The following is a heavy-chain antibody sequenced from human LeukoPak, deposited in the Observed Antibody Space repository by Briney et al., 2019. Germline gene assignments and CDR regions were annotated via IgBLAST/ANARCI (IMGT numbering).Heavy chain of an antibody. D-gene: IGHD6-19*01. CDR2: IKQDGSEK. CDR3: ARYWAVEVFDY. J-gene: IGHJ4*02. Sequence: PGGSLRLSCAASGFTFSSYWMSWVRQAPGKGLEWVANIKQDGSEKYYVDSVKGRFTISRDNAKNSLYLQMNSLRAENTAVYYCARYWAVEVFDYWGQGTLVTVSS. V-gene: IGHV3-7*01. CDR1: GFTFSSYW.